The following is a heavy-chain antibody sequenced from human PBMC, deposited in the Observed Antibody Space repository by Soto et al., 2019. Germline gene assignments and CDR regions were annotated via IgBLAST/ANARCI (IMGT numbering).Heavy chain of an antibody. D-gene: IGHD6-25*01. CDR2: ISGSVGST. J-gene: IGHJ4*02. V-gene: IGHV3-23*01. CDR3: VKVLMAYGSGGYCFDY. Sequence: GGSLRLSCAASGFTFSSYAMSWVRQAPGKGLEWVSAISGSVGSTYYADSVKGRLPISRNNSENTPYLKMNMVRGGDTAVYSCVKVLMAYGSGGYCFDYWGQGTLVTVSS. CDR1: GFTFSSYA.